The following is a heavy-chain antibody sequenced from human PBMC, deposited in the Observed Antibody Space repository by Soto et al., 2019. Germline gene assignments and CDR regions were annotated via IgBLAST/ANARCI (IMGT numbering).Heavy chain of an antibody. CDR2: IYYSGST. CDR1: GGSISSYY. V-gene: IGHV4-59*01. CDR3: ARDGGYSYGSNWFDP. D-gene: IGHD5-18*01. Sequence: SETLSLTCTVSGGSISSYYWSWIRQPPGKGLEWIGYIYYSGSTNYNPSLKSRVTISVDTSKNQFSLKLSSVTAADTAVYYCARDGGYSYGSNWFDPWGQGTLVTVSS. J-gene: IGHJ5*02.